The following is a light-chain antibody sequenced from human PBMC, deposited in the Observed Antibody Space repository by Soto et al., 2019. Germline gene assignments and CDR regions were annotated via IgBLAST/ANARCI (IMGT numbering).Light chain of an antibody. J-gene: IGKJ2*01. Sequence: DIQMTQSPSSLSASVGDRVTITCRASQSISSYLNWYQQKPGKAPKLLIYAASSLQSGVHSRFSGSGSGTDFTLTISSLQPEDFAAYYCQQRYRTPYPWGQGTNLEIK. CDR2: AAS. CDR1: QSISSY. V-gene: IGKV1-39*01. CDR3: QQRYRTPYP.